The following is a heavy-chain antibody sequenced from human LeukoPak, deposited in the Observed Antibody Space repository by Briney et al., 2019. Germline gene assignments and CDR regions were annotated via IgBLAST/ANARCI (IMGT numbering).Heavy chain of an antibody. J-gene: IGHJ4*02. D-gene: IGHD1-26*01. CDR3: ARIVGATHY. V-gene: IGHV3-48*03. CDR2: ISSSGSTI. Sequence: PGGSLRLSCAASGFTFSSYEMNWVRQDPGKGLEWVSYISSSGSTIYYADSVKGRFTISRDNAKNSLYLQMNSLRAEDTAVYYCARIVGATHYWGRGTLVTVSS. CDR1: GFTFSSYE.